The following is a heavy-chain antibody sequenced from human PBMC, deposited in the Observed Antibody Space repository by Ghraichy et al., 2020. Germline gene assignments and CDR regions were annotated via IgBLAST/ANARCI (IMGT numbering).Heavy chain of an antibody. V-gene: IGHV4-34*01. CDR1: GGSFSGYY. D-gene: IGHD3-10*01. J-gene: IGHJ4*02. CDR2: INHSGST. CDR3: ARRITLVRGVPYYFDY. Sequence: SETLSLTCAVYGGSFSGYYWSWIRQPPGKGLKWIGEINHSGSTNYNPSLKSRVTISVDTSKNQFSLKLSSVTAADTAVYSCARRITLVRGVPYYFDYWGQRTLVTVSS.